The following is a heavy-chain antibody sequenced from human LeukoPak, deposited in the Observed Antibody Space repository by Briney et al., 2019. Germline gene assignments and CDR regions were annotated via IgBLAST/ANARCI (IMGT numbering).Heavy chain of an antibody. V-gene: IGHV3-30*18. CDR3: AKEGAAGGKMQYCFDY. Sequence: PGRSLRHSCAASGFTFSSYGMHWVRQAPGKGLEWVAVISDDGSTNYYADSVKGRFTISRDNSKNTLYLDTNSLRAEDTAVYYCAKEGAAGGKMQYCFDYWGQGTLLTVSS. D-gene: IGHD6-13*01. CDR2: ISDDGSTN. J-gene: IGHJ4*02. CDR1: GFTFSSYG.